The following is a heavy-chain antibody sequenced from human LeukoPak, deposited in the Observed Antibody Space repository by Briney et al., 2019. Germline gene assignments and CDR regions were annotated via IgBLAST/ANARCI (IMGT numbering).Heavy chain of an antibody. CDR3: ARDAGYCSSTSCYGGSWFDP. D-gene: IGHD2-2*01. CDR1: GYTFTSYY. V-gene: IGHV1-46*01. CDR2: INPSGGST. J-gene: IGHJ5*02. Sequence: GASAKVSCKASGYTFTSYYMHWVRQAPGEGLEWMGLINPSGGSTSYAQKFQGRVTITRDTSTSTVYVELSSLRSEDTAVYYCARDAGYCSSTSCYGGSWFDPWGQGTLVTVSS.